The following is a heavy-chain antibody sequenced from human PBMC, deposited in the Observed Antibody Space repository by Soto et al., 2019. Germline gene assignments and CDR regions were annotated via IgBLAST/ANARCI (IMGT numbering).Heavy chain of an antibody. D-gene: IGHD3-10*01. CDR2: IYYSGST. J-gene: IGHJ6*02. CDR3: ARDEKNSDYYSGMDV. Sequence: QVRLQESGPGLVRPSQTLSLTCTVSGGSISSGDSYWSWIRQPPGKGLEWIGYIYYSGSTYYNPSLKSRVTFSVDTSKNQFSLKLTSVTAADTAVYYCARDEKNSDYYSGMDVWGRGTTVTVSS. V-gene: IGHV4-30-4*01. CDR1: GGSISSGDSY.